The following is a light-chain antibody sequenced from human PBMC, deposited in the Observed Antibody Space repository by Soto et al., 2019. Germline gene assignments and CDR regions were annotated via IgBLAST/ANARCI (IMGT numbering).Light chain of an antibody. CDR3: CSYAGSYTFVV. CDR2: DVS. J-gene: IGLJ7*01. V-gene: IGLV2-11*01. Sequence: QSALTQPRSVSGSPGQSVTISCTGTTNDVGGYNYVSWYQQHPGKAPKLMIYDVSKRPSGVPDRFSGSKSGSAASLTISGLQTEDEADYFCCSYAGSYTFVVFGGGTQLTVL. CDR1: TNDVGGYNY.